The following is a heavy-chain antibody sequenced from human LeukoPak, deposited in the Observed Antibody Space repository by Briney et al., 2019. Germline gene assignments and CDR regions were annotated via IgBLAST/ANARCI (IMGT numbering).Heavy chain of an antibody. J-gene: IGHJ4*02. CDR3: ARGVHVRVYDSNPHYGHY. CDR2: INPRTGST. CDR1: GYTFTSYY. V-gene: IGHV1-46*01. D-gene: IGHD3-22*01. Sequence: ASVKVSCKASGYTFTSYYIFWVRQAPGQGLEWMGIINPRTGSTSYSQKFRGRVTMTRDMSTSTVYMELSSLRSEDTALYYCARGVHVRVYDSNPHYGHYWGQGTLVTVSS.